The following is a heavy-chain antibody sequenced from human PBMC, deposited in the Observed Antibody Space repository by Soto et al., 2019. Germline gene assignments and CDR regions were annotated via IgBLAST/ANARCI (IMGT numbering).Heavy chain of an antibody. CDR3: HSYGY. CDR1: GLTVNINY. CDR2: IYGGGAT. V-gene: IGHV3-53*04. J-gene: IGHJ4*02. D-gene: IGHD3-10*01. Sequence: EVQLVESGGGLVQPGGSLRLSCAAPGLTVNINYMSWVRQAPGKGLEWVSGIYGGGATYYADSVRGRFTISGHISKNTLYLQMNSLTPEDTAVYYCHSYGYWGQGTLVTVSS.